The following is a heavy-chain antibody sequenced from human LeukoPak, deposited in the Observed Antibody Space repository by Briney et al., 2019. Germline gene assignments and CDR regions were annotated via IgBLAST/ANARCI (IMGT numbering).Heavy chain of an antibody. J-gene: IGHJ4*02. CDR2: IYYSGST. D-gene: IGHD2-15*01. CDR3: ARDRCSGGSCSIDY. CDR1: GGSISSYY. Sequence: SETLSLTCTVSGGSISSYYWSWIRQPPGKGLEWIGYIYYSGSTNYNPSLKSRVTISVDTSKNQFSLKLSSVTAADTAVYYCARDRCSGGSCSIDYWAREPWSPSPQ. V-gene: IGHV4-59*01.